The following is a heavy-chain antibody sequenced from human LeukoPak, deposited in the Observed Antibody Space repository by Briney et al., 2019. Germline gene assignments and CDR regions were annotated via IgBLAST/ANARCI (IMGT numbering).Heavy chain of an antibody. J-gene: IGHJ5*02. CDR1: GFTFSDYY. CDR3: ARLVYYYGSGSYLYDWFDP. CDR2: ISSSSSYT. D-gene: IGHD3-10*01. Sequence: GGSLRLSCAASGFTFSDYYMSWIRQAPGKGLKWVSYISSSSSYTNYADSVKGRFTISRDNAKNSLYLQMNSLRAEDTAVYYCARLVYYYGSGSYLYDWFDPWGQGTLVTVSS. V-gene: IGHV3-11*06.